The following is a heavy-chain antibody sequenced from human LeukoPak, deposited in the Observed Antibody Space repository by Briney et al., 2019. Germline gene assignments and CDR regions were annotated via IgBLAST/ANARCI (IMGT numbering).Heavy chain of an antibody. CDR2: ISGSGGST. Sequence: GGSLRLSCAASGFTFSSYAMSWVRQAPVKGLEWVSAISGSGGSTYYADSVKGRFTISRDNSKNTLYLQMNSLRAEDTAVYYCAKDSSIVGAFDYWGQGTLVTVSS. CDR1: GFTFSSYA. D-gene: IGHD1-26*01. CDR3: AKDSSIVGAFDY. J-gene: IGHJ4*02. V-gene: IGHV3-23*01.